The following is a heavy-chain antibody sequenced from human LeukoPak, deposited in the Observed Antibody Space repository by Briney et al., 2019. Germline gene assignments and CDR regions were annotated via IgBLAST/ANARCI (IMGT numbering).Heavy chain of an antibody. CDR2: ISSSSITI. CDR1: GFTFSSYE. CDR3: ARDQGENYDSSGYYPY. Sequence: GGSLRLSCAASGFTFSSYEMNWVRQAPGKGLEWVSYISSSSITIYYADSVKGRFTISRDNGKNSLYLQMNSLRAEDTAVYYCARDQGENYDSSGYYPYWGQGTLVTVSS. J-gene: IGHJ4*02. D-gene: IGHD3-22*01. V-gene: IGHV3-48*03.